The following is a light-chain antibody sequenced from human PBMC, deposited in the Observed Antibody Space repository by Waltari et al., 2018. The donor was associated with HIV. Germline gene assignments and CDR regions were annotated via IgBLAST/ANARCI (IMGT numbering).Light chain of an antibody. CDR3: PSYEGKNNLV. Sequence: QSALTQPPSASGCPGQSVTISCTGTSTDVPTYNYVSWYQQHPGVAPKILIYEVNKRPSGVPDRFSGSKAGNTASLTVSGLQADEEADYYCPSYEGKNNLVFGGGTKLTVL. V-gene: IGLV2-8*01. CDR1: STDVPTYNY. CDR2: EVN. J-gene: IGLJ2*01.